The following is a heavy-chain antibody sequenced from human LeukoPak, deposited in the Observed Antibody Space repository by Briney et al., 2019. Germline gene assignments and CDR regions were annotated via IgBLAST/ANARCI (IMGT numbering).Heavy chain of an antibody. D-gene: IGHD2-15*01. Sequence: TTGGSLRLSCAASGFTFSSYSMNWVRQAPGKGVEWVSSISSSSSYIYYADSVKGRFTISRDNSKNTLYLQMNSLRAEDTAVYYCASSLYCSGGSCYSVDAFDIWGQGTMVTVSS. V-gene: IGHV3-21*01. J-gene: IGHJ3*02. CDR1: GFTFSSYS. CDR2: ISSSSSYI. CDR3: ASSLYCSGGSCYSVDAFDI.